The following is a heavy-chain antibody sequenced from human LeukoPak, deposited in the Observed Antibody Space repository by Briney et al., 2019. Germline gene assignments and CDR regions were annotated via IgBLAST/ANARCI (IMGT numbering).Heavy chain of an antibody. CDR3: ARKGVRGNGVYYFDY. Sequence: PSETLSLTCAASGGSISSYYWSWIRQPAGKGLDWVGRIYSSGSTNYTPSLKSRVTMSVDTSTNHFSLKLSSVTAADTAVYYCARKGVRGNGVYYFDYWGQGTLVTVSS. J-gene: IGHJ4*02. D-gene: IGHD4-23*01. V-gene: IGHV4-4*07. CDR2: IYSSGST. CDR1: GGSISSYY.